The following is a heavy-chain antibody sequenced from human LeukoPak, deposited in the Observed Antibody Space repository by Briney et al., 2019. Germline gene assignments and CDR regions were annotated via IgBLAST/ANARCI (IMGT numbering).Heavy chain of an antibody. CDR3: ARVGLEGSSGWYGDYFDY. J-gene: IGHJ4*02. CDR2: ISYDGSNK. V-gene: IGHV3-30-3*01. D-gene: IGHD6-19*01. Sequence: GRSLRLSCAASGFTFSSYAMHWVRQAPGKGLEWVAVISYDGSNKYYADSVMGRFTISRDNSKNTLYLQMNSLRAEDTAVYYCARVGLEGSSGWYGDYFDYWGQGTLVTVSS. CDR1: GFTFSSYA.